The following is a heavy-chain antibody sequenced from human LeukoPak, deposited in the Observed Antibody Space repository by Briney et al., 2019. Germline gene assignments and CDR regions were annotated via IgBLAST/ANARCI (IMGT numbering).Heavy chain of an antibody. V-gene: IGHV1-18*01. Sequence: GASVKVSCKASADTFTSIRIHWVRQAPGQGLEWMGWISANNGNTNYAQKLQDRVTMTTDTSTTTAYMELRSLRSDDTAVYYCARDLDSIIRPDWGQGTLVTASS. CDR2: ISANNGNT. J-gene: IGHJ4*02. D-gene: IGHD2-21*01. CDR3: ARDLDSIIRPD. CDR1: ADTFTSIR.